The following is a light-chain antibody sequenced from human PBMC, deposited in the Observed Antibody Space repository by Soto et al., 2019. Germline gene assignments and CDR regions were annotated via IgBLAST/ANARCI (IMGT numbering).Light chain of an antibody. J-gene: IGKJ1*01. CDR2: SGA. CDR1: QRVSSS. V-gene: IGKV3-15*01. CDR3: QQRYSWRRA. Sequence: TQSPFALSSYGREAAILSCMASQRVSSSVAWYQHKPGQSPRLVVYSGANRAPGIPHRFSGSGSGTDFTLTISSLESDDFAIYYCQQRYSWRRAFGPGTKVDIK.